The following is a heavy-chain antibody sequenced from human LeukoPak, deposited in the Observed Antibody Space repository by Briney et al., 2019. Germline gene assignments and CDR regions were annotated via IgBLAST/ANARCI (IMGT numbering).Heavy chain of an antibody. J-gene: IGHJ5*02. D-gene: IGHD6-6*01. CDR1: GGSISGSY. V-gene: IGHV4-4*09. Sequence: PSETLSLNCTVSGGSISGSYWSWIRQPPGKALEWIGYIYSSGITNYNPSLKSRVTMSVDTSKNQFSLNLDSVTAADTAVYYCARHTAKSYSSSSDWFDPWGQGTLVTVSS. CDR3: ARHTAKSYSSSSDWFDP. CDR2: IYSSGIT.